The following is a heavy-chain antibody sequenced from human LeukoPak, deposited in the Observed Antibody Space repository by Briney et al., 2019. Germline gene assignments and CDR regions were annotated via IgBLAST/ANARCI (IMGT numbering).Heavy chain of an antibody. Sequence: GESLQISCKGSGYSFATYWIAWLRQMPGKGLEWMGIIYPADSDTRYSPYFQGQVTISADKSFSTAYLQWSSLKASDTAMYYCARRIGQDGSGRSFDYWGQGTLVTVSS. V-gene: IGHV5-51*01. J-gene: IGHJ4*02. CDR1: GYSFATYW. D-gene: IGHD3-10*01. CDR2: IYPADSDT. CDR3: ARRIGQDGSGRSFDY.